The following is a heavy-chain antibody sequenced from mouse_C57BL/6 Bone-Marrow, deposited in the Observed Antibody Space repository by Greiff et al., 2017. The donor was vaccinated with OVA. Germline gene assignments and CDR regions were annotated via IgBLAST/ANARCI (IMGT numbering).Heavy chain of an antibody. J-gene: IGHJ3*01. CDR3: ARWITTVPFAY. Sequence: EVQRVESGGGLVQPGGSLSLSCAASGFTFTDYYMSWVRQPPGKALEWLGFIRNKANGYTTEYSASVKGRFTISRDNSQSILYLQMNALRAEDSATYYCARWITTVPFAYWGQGTLVTVSA. CDR2: IRNKANGYTT. D-gene: IGHD1-1*01. V-gene: IGHV7-3*01. CDR1: GFTFTDYY.